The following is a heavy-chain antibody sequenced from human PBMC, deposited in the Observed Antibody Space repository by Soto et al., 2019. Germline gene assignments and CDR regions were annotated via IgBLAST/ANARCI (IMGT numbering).Heavy chain of an antibody. CDR1: GFTFSSYS. Sequence: GGSLRLSCAASGFTFSSYSMNWVRQAPGKGLEWVSSISSSSSYIYYADSVKGRFTISRDSAKNSLYLQMNSLRAEDTAVYYCARDGSIAVAGFYYYGMDVWGQGTTVTVSS. CDR3: ARDGSIAVAGFYYYGMDV. J-gene: IGHJ6*02. V-gene: IGHV3-21*01. CDR2: ISSSSSYI. D-gene: IGHD6-19*01.